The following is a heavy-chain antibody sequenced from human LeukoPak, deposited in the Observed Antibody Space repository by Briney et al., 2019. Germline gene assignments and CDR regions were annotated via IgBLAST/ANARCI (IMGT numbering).Heavy chain of an antibody. CDR3: AEVESSYCRI. D-gene: IGHD3-10*01. V-gene: IGHV3-23*01. Sequence: GGSLRLSCAASGLTFGNYGMNWVRQAPGKGLEWVSSIGGGGYTTYYADSVRGRFTISRDNSKNSMYLQMSSLRAEDTAIYYCAEVESSYCRIWGQGTLVTVSS. J-gene: IGHJ4*01. CDR2: IGGGGYTT. CDR1: GLTFGNYG.